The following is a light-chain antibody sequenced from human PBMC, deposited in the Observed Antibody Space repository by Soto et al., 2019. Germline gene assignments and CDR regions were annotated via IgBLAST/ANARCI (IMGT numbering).Light chain of an antibody. CDR1: QAIDSW. V-gene: IGKV1-12*01. CDR2: TGS. CDR3: QQYANVPYT. Sequence: DIQMTQSPSSVSASVGDRVTITCRASQAIDSWLAWYQQKPGEAPKLLIFTGSLLHSGVPPRFSGSGSGTDFTLTISSLQPEDFATYYCQQYANVPYTFGRGTKLEIK. J-gene: IGKJ2*01.